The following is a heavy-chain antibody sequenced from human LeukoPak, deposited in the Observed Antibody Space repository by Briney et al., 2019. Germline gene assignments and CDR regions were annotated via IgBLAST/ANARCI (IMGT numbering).Heavy chain of an antibody. CDR2: INPNSGGT. CDR3: ARGSIVGAHLLAFDI. CDR1: GYTFTGYY. V-gene: IGHV1-2*02. Sequence: ASVKVSCKASGYTFTGYYMHWVRQAPGQGLEWMGWINPNSGGTNYAQKFQGRVTMTRDTSVSTAYMELSRLRSDDTAVYYCARGSIVGAHLLAFDIWGQGTMVTVSS. J-gene: IGHJ3*02. D-gene: IGHD1-26*01.